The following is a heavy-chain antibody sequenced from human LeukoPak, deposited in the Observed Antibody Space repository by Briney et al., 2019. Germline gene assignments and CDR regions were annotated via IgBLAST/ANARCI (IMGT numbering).Heavy chain of an antibody. D-gene: IGHD1-26*01. Sequence: SVKVSPKASGGTSSSYGINGVRQAPGQGLEWLGGIVPMFGSTEYAQKFQGRVTITADDSTSTAYMDLSSLTSEDTAVYYCAREAGSYPTPGLYYFYICGQEALVTVSS. J-gene: IGHJ4*02. CDR1: GGTSSSYG. CDR3: AREAGSYPTPGLYYFYI. V-gene: IGHV1-69*01. CDR2: IVPMFGST.